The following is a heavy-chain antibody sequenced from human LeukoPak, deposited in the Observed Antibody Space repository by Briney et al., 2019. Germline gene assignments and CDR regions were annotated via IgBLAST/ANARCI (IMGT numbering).Heavy chain of an antibody. J-gene: IGHJ6*02. D-gene: IGHD6-13*01. CDR1: GFTFSSYS. CDR2: ISSSSSYI. CDR3: ARVRANMAAAVGDV. Sequence: PGGSLRLSCAASGFTFSSYSMNWVRQAPGKGLEWVSSISSSSSYINYADSVKSGFTISRDNAKNSQYLQMNSLRTSETAVYYCARVRANMAAAVGDVWGQGTTVTVSS. V-gene: IGHV3-21*01.